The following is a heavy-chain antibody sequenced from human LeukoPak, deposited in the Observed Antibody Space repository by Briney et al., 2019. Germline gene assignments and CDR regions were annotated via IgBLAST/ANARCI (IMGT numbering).Heavy chain of an antibody. CDR2: INSDGSST. Sequence: PGRSLRLSCAASKFTFSSYLMHWVRQAPGKGLVWVSRINSDGSSTSYADSVKGRFTISRDNAKNTLYLQMNSLRAEDTAVYYCARVPYSSGWGPDYWGQGTLVTVSS. J-gene: IGHJ4*02. CDR1: KFTFSSYL. D-gene: IGHD6-19*01. CDR3: ARVPYSSGWGPDY. V-gene: IGHV3-74*01.